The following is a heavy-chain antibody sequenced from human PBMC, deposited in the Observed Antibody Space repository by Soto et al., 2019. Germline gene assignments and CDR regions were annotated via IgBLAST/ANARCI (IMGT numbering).Heavy chain of an antibody. D-gene: IGHD3-16*01. J-gene: IGHJ4*02. V-gene: IGHV4-39*07. Sequence: SETLSLTCTVSGGSISSNMYYWGWIRQPPGKGLEWIASIYYSGSTYYNPSLSSRVTISIDTSKNQFSLELTSVTAADTAVYYCANWGGLNFPRLYWGPGTLVTVSS. CDR2: IYYSGST. CDR1: GGSISSNMYY. CDR3: ANWGGLNFPRLY.